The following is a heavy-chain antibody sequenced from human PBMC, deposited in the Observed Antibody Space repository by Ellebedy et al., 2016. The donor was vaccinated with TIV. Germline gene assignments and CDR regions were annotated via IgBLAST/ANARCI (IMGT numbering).Heavy chain of an antibody. CDR3: AKDLRIALIEDACDI. CDR2: ISYDGSNK. V-gene: IGHV3-30*18. J-gene: IGHJ3*02. CDR1: GFTFRSYG. D-gene: IGHD3-22*01. Sequence: GESLKISCEASGFTFRSYGMHWVRQAPGKGLEWMAVISYDGSNKYYGDSVKGRFTISRDNSKNTLYLQMNSLRAEDTAVYYCAKDLRIALIEDACDIWGQGTMVTVSS.